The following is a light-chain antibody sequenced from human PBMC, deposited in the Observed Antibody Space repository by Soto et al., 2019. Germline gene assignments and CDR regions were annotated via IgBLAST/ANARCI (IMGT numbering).Light chain of an antibody. CDR2: DAS. Sequence: EIVMTQSPATLSVSPGESATLSCRASQSVSSNLAWHQQKPGQAPRILMYDASTRATGISARFSGSGSGTEFTLTISSLQSEDFAVYYCQQYNNWPWTCGQGTKVDI. CDR1: QSVSSN. CDR3: QQYNNWPWT. V-gene: IGKV3-15*01. J-gene: IGKJ1*01.